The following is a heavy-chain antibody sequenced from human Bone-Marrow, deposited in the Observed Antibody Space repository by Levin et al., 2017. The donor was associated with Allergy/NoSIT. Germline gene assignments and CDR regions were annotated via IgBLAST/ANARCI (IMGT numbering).Heavy chain of an antibody. V-gene: IGHV4-38-2*02. J-gene: IGHJ1*01. D-gene: IGHD2-15*01. CDR2: MHHSGST. Sequence: ASETLSLICTVSGYSISSGYYWGWIRQPPGRGLEWMGSMHHSGSTFYNPSLKSRVTISVDTSKNQFSLKLSSVTAADTAVYFCAGEPLDRSGVRSQHWGQGTLVIVSS. CDR1: GYSISSGYY. CDR3: AGEPLDRSGVRSQH.